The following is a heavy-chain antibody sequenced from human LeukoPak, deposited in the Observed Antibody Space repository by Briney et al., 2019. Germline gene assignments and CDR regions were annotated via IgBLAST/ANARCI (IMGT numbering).Heavy chain of an antibody. Sequence: SETLSLTCTVSGDSISSYYWSWIRQPPGKGLEWIGYIYYSGSTYYNPSLKSRVTISVDTSKNQFSLKLSSVTAADTAVYYCAGGYDYYFDYWGQGTLVTVSS. CDR1: GDSISSYY. CDR2: IYYSGST. J-gene: IGHJ4*02. D-gene: IGHD5-12*01. V-gene: IGHV4-59*08. CDR3: AGGYDYYFDY.